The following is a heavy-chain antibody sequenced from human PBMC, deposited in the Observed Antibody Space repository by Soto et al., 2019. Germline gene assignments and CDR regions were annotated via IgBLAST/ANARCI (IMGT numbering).Heavy chain of an antibody. V-gene: IGHV1-69*01. Sequence: QEQLVQSGAEVKKPGSSVKVSCKASGGLFSSYPISWVRQVPRQGLEWMGGIIPVFQTAYYTQRFQGRVTITADESTNTAYMELSSLRSEDTAIYYCARGGSGYTWFNEFWGXG. CDR3: ARGGSGYTWFNEF. D-gene: IGHD3-22*01. CDR2: IIPVFQTA. CDR1: GGLFSSYP. J-gene: IGHJ3*01.